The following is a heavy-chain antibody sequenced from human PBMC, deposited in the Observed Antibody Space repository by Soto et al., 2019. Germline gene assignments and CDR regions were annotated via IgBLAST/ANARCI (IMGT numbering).Heavy chain of an antibody. CDR3: ARQIYDSDTGPNFQYYFDS. D-gene: IGHD3-22*01. V-gene: IGHV5-10-1*01. J-gene: IGHJ4*02. CDR2: IDPSDSQT. Sequence: GESLKSSCKGSGYSFAGYWITWVRQKSGKGLEWMGRIDPSDSQTYYSPSFRGHVTISVTKSITTVFLQWSSLRASDTAMYYCARQIYDSDTGPNFQYYFDSWGQGTPVTVSS. CDR1: GYSFAGYW.